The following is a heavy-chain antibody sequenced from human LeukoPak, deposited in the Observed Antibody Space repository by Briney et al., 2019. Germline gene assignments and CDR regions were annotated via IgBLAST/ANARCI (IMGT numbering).Heavy chain of an antibody. D-gene: IGHD3-10*01. CDR2: INTDGSST. CDR1: GFSFSSYW. J-gene: IGHJ4*02. Sequence: GGSLRLSCAASGFSFSSYWMHWVRQPPGKGLVWVSQINTDGSSTNYADAVESRFTISRDNAKNTLYLQMNSLRAEDTAVYYCVRDLESNYWGQGTLVTVSS. CDR3: VRDLESNY. V-gene: IGHV3-74*01.